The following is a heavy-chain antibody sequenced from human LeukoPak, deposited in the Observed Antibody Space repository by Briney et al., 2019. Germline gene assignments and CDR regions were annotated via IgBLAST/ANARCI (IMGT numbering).Heavy chain of an antibody. CDR2: IYHSGST. Sequence: SETLSLTCTVSGGSISSSSYYWGWIRQPPGTGLEWIGSIYHSGSTYYNPSLKSRVTISVDTSKNQFSLKLSSVTAADTAVYYCAGPGVVVIATSFAFDIWGQGTMVTVSS. J-gene: IGHJ3*02. CDR1: GGSISSSSYY. V-gene: IGHV4-39*01. D-gene: IGHD2-21*01. CDR3: AGPGVVVIATSFAFDI.